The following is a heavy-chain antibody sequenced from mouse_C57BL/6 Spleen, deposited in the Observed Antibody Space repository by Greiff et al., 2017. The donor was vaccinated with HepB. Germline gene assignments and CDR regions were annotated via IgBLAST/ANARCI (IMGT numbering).Heavy chain of an antibody. CDR1: GYTFTSYW. J-gene: IGHJ4*01. V-gene: IGHV1-72*01. D-gene: IGHD2-4*01. CDR3: ARRRIDDDYDRYAMDY. CDR2: IDPNSGGT. Sequence: VQLQQSGAELVKPGASVKLSCKASGYTFTSYWMHWVKQRPGRGLEWIGRIDPNSGGTKYNEKFKSKATLTVDKPSSTAYRQLSSLTSEDSAVYYCARRRIDDDYDRYAMDYWGQGTSVTVSS.